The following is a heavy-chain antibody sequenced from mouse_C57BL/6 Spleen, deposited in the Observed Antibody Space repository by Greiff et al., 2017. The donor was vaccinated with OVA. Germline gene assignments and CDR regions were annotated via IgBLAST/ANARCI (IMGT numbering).Heavy chain of an antibody. CDR2: IYPGDGDT. D-gene: IGHD1-1*01. V-gene: IGHV1-82*01. Sequence: QVQLQQSGPELVKPGASVKISCKASGYAFSSSWMNWVKQRPGKGLEWIGRIYPGDGDTNYNGKFKGKATLTADKASSTAYMQLSSLTSEDSAVSVCAREENYYGSSPRWYFDVWGTGTPVTVSS. CDR1: GYAFSSSW. CDR3: AREENYYGSSPRWYFDV. J-gene: IGHJ1*03.